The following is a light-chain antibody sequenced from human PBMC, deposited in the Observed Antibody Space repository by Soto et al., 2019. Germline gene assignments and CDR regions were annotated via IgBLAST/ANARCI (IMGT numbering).Light chain of an antibody. J-gene: IGLJ2*01. CDR1: SSNIGARYD. Sequence: QLVLTQPSSVSGAPGQRITISCTGSSSNIGARYDVHWYQQLPGTAPRLLIYGNTKRPSGVPDRFSGSKSGTSASLAITGLQAEDEADYYCQSYDSSLSGHVVFGGGTKLTVL. V-gene: IGLV1-40*01. CDR2: GNT. CDR3: QSYDSSLSGHVV.